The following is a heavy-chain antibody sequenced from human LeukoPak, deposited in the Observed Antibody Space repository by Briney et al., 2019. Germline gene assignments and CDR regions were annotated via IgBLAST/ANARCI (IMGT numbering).Heavy chain of an antibody. CDR3: ARVVAAAGNNWFDP. J-gene: IGHJ5*02. CDR1: GGSISGSTYY. CDR2: IFYSGST. V-gene: IGHV4-39*07. Sequence: SETLSLTCNVSGGSISGSTYYWGWIRQPPGKGLEWIGSIFYSGSTYYNPSLKSRLSISIDTSKNQFSLKLNSVTAADTAVYYCARVVAAAGNNWFDPWGQGTLVTVSS. D-gene: IGHD6-25*01.